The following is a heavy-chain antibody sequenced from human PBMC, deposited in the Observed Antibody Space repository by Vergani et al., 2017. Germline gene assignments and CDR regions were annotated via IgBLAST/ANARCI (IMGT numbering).Heavy chain of an antibody. D-gene: IGHD6-13*01. J-gene: IGHJ6*02. V-gene: IGHV4-61*02. CDR1: GVSISSGSYY. Sequence: QVQLQESCPGLVRPSQTLSLTCTVSGVSISSGSYYWSWFRQPAGKGLEWIGRIYTGGGTSYNPSLKSRVTISVDTSKNQFSLQLSSVTAADTAVYYCARDPLYSTTWPFLLLDMDVWGQGTTVTVSS. CDR3: ARDPLYSTTWPFLLLDMDV. CDR2: IYTGGGT.